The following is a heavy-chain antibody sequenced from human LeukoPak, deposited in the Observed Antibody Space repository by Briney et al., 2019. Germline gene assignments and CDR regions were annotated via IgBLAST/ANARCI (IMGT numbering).Heavy chain of an antibody. V-gene: IGHV6-1*01. CDR2: TYYRSKWYN. CDR3: ARTSSGTRAQRLDPDY. CDR1: GDSVSSNSAA. J-gene: IGHJ4*02. Sequence: SQTLSLTCAISGDSVSSNSAAWDWIRQSPSRGLEWLGRTYYRSKWYNDYAVSVKSRITINPDTSKNQFSLQLNSVTPEDTAVYYCARTSSGTRAQRLDPDYWGQGTLVTVSS. D-gene: IGHD2-2*01.